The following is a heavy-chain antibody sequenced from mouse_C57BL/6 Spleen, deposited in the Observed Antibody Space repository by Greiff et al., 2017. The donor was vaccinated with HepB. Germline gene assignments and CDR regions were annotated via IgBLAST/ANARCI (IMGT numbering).Heavy chain of an antibody. CDR1: GYTFTSYW. V-gene: IGHV1-59*01. Sequence: QVQLQQPGAELVRPGTSVKLSCKASGYTFTSYWMHWVKQRPGQGLEWIGVIDPSDSYTNYNQKFKGKATLTVDTSSSTAYMQLSSLTSEDSAVYYWARGVGDYGNYFDYWGQGTTLTVSS. CDR3: ARGVGDYGNYFDY. J-gene: IGHJ2*01. D-gene: IGHD2-1*01. CDR2: IDPSDSYT.